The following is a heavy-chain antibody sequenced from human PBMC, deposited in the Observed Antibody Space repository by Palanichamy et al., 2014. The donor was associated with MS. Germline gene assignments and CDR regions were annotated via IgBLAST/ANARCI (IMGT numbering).Heavy chain of an antibody. D-gene: IGHD4-17*01. CDR1: GGSFSSYV. J-gene: IGHJ6*02. Sequence: QVRLVQSGAEVRKPGSSVKVSCKVSGGSFSSYVINWVRQAPGQGLEWMGAIIPMFDTTKYAQNFQGRVSITADKSARTAYMEMSGLRPEDTATFYCASESDTVTDHPNYGMDVWGQGTTVIVS. V-gene: IGHV1-69*06. CDR2: IIPMFDTT. CDR3: ASESDTVTDHPNYGMDV.